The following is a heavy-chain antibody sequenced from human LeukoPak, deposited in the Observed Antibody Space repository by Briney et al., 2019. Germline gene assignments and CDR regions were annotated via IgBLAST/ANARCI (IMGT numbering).Heavy chain of an antibody. CDR3: ARVASGYNYGDQFDY. V-gene: IGHV1-69*13. D-gene: IGHD5-18*01. Sequence: GASVKVSCKASGGTFGSYGISWVRQAPGQGLEWMGGIIPLFGTANYAQKFQGRLTISADESTRTVYMELSSLRSDDTAVYYCARVASGYNYGDQFDYWGQGTLVTVSS. CDR2: IIPLFGTA. J-gene: IGHJ4*02. CDR1: GGTFGSYG.